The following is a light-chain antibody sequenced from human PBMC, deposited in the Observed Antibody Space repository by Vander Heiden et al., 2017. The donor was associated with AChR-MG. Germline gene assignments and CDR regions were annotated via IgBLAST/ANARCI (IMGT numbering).Light chain of an antibody. V-gene: IGLV7-43*01. CDR1: TGAVTSGYY. CDR3: LLYYGGAQGAV. CDR2: GTS. Sequence: QTVVTQEPSLTVSPGGTVTLTCASSTGAVTSGYYPNLFQQKPGQAPRALIYGTSNKHSWTPARFSGSLLGGKAALTVSGVQPEDEAEYYCLLYYGGAQGAVFGGGTQLTVL. J-gene: IGLJ7*01.